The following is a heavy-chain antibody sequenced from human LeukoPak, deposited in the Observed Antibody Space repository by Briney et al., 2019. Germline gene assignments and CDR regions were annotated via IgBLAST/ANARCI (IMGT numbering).Heavy chain of an antibody. CDR1: GDSINSLDL. CDR3: AGLVGRYSSGLFYYYFDY. V-gene: IGHV4-4*02. CDR2: MYLSGTT. J-gene: IGHJ4*02. D-gene: IGHD3-22*01. Sequence: PSETLSLTCTVSGDSINSLDLWSWVRQPPGKGLEWIGEMYLSGTTHSNPSVKSRVTISIDKSKNQFFLNLSSVTAADTAVYYCAGLVGRYSSGLFYYYFDYWGQGTLVTVSS.